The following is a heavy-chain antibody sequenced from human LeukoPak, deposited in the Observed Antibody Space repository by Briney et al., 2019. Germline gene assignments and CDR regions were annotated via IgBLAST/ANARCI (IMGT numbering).Heavy chain of an antibody. CDR2: IYYSGST. D-gene: IGHD3-10*01. V-gene: IGHV4-59*01. CDR1: GGSISSYY. Sequence: SETLSLTCTVSGGSISSYYWSWIRQPPGKGLEWIGYIYYSGSTNYNPSLKSRVTISVVTSKNQFSLKLSSVTAADTAVYYCARDLYGSGSYLGYWGQGTLVTVSS. CDR3: ARDLYGSGSYLGY. J-gene: IGHJ4*02.